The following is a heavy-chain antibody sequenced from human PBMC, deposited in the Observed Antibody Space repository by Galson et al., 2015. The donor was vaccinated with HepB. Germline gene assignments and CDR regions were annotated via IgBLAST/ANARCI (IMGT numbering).Heavy chain of an antibody. Sequence: TCTVSGGSISSGGYYWSWIRQHPGKGLEWIGYIYYSGSTYYNPSLKSRVTISVDTSKNQFSLKLSSVTAADTAVYYCARAKPYGGNSLFDYWGQGTLVTVSS. CDR3: ARAKPYGGNSLFDY. CDR2: IYYSGST. J-gene: IGHJ4*02. D-gene: IGHD4-23*01. CDR1: GGSISSGGYY. V-gene: IGHV4-31*03.